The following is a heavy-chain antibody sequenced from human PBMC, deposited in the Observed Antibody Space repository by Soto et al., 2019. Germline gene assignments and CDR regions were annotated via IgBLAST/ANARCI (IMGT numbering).Heavy chain of an antibody. CDR3: ARGMSRLQRVMH. J-gene: IGHJ4*02. Sequence: SETLSLTCAVYCGSFSGYYWSWIRQPPGKVLEWIGEINHSGSTNYNPSLKSRVTISVDTSKNQFSLKLSSVTAADTAVYYCARGMSRLQRVMHWGQGTLVNVSS. CDR1: CGSFSGYY. CDR2: INHSGST. V-gene: IGHV4-34*01. D-gene: IGHD4-4*01.